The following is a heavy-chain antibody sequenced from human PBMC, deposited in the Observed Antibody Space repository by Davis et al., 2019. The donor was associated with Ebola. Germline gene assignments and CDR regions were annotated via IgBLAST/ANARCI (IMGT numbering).Heavy chain of an antibody. CDR1: GFTFNIYW. V-gene: IGHV3-74*01. Sequence: HTGGSLRLSCEASGFTFNIYWLHWVRQAPGRGLVWVSRINSDGSTTKYADSVEGRFTISRDNAKNTVYLQMNNLRAEDTALYYCARDGTYRMDVWGKGTTVTVSS. CDR3: ARDGTYRMDV. CDR2: INSDGSTT. J-gene: IGHJ6*04.